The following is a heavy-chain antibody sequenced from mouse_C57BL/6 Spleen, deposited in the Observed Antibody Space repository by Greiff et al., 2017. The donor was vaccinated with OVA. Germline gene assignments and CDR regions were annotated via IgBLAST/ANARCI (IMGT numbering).Heavy chain of an antibody. CDR2: INPNNGGT. CDR3: ARSALLYYFDY. Sequence: EVQLQQSGPELVKPGASVKISCKASGYTFTDYYMNWVKQSHGKSLEWIGDINPNNGGTSYNQKFKGKATLTVDKSSSTAYMELRSLTSEDSAVYYCARSALLYYFDYWGQGTTLTVSS. V-gene: IGHV1-26*01. D-gene: IGHD2-10*01. CDR1: GYTFTDYY. J-gene: IGHJ2*01.